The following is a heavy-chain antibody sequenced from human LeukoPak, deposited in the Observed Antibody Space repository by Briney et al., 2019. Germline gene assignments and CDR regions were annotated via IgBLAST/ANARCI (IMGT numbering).Heavy chain of an antibody. CDR2: ISSNGGST. J-gene: IGHJ3*02. CDR3: ARRNYYVSSGYFSGDAFDI. D-gene: IGHD3-22*01. CDR1: GFTFSSYA. Sequence: GGSLRLSCAASGFTFSSYAMHWVRQAPGKGLEFVSAISSNGGSTYYAKSVKGRFTVSRDNSKNTLSLQMGSLRAEDMAVYYCARRNYYVSSGYFSGDAFDIWGQGTMVTVST. V-gene: IGHV3-64*01.